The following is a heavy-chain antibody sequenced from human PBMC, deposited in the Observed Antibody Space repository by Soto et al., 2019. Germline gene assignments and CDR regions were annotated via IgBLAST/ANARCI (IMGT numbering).Heavy chain of an antibody. D-gene: IGHD3-22*01. CDR1: GFTFSSYS. CDR3: ARDIYYNYYDSSGYYPHFDY. CDR2: ISSSSSTI. Sequence: GSLRLSCAASGFTFSSYSMNWVRQAPGKGLEWVSYISSSSSTIYYADSVKGRFTISRDNAKNSLYLQMNSLRDEDTAVYYCARDIYYNYYDSSGYYPHFDYWGQGTLVTVSS. J-gene: IGHJ4*02. V-gene: IGHV3-48*02.